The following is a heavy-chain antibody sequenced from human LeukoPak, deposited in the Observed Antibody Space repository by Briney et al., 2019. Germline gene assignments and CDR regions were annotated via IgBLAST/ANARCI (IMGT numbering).Heavy chain of an antibody. Sequence: GGSLRLSCAASGFTFSSYAMSWVRQAPGKGLEWDSAISGSGGSTYFADSVKGRFTISRDNSKNTLYLQMNSLRAEDTAVYYCAKALPAYCGGDCYLDYWGQGTLVTVSS. V-gene: IGHV3-23*01. CDR1: GFTFSSYA. CDR2: ISGSGGST. D-gene: IGHD2-21*02. J-gene: IGHJ4*02. CDR3: AKALPAYCGGDCYLDY.